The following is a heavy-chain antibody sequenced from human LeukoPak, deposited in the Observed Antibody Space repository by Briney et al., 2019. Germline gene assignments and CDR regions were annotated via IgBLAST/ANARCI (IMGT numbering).Heavy chain of an antibody. Sequence: SETLSLTCTVSGGSISGNYWSWIRQPPGQGLEWIAYIHSSGYTNYNPSLKSRITISVDTSNNQFSLKVTSVTAADTAMYYCTKRQGPTSGSYDYFDPWGQGALVTVSS. D-gene: IGHD1-26*01. V-gene: IGHV4-4*09. CDR2: IHSSGYT. CDR3: TKRQGPTSGSYDYFDP. CDR1: GGSISGNY. J-gene: IGHJ5*02.